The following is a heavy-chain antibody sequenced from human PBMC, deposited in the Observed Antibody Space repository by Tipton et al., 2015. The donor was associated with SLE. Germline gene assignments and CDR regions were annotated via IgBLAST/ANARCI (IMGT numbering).Heavy chain of an antibody. CDR3: ARRVGSGTYLDAFDI. J-gene: IGHJ3*02. CDR1: GGSISSSSYY. CDR2: IYDSGST. Sequence: TLSLTCTVSGGSISSSSYYWGWIRQPPGKGLEWIGSIYDSGSTYYNPSLKSRVTISVDTSKKQFSLKLSSVTAADTAVYYCARRVGSGTYLDAFDIWGQGTMVTVSS. D-gene: IGHD3-10*01. V-gene: IGHV4-39*01.